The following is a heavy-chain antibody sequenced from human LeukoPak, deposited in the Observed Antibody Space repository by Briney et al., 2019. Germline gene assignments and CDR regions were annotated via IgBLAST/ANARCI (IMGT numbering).Heavy chain of an antibody. CDR2: INKDGTEK. CDR1: PLTFSSYC. J-gene: IGHJ4*02. CDR3: ARDSLYGSSSFNPFDY. Sequence: GGSLRLSCAAYPLTFSSYCMTWVRHGAGKGLEWVATINKDGTEKYYVDSVKGRFTISRDNVENSLYLHMDSLRAEDTAVYYCARDSLYGSSSFNPFDYWGQGTLVTVSS. D-gene: IGHD2-2*01. V-gene: IGHV3-7*01.